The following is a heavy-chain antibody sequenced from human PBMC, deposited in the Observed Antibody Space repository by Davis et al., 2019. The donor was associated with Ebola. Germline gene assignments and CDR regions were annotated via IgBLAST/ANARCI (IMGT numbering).Heavy chain of an antibody. Sequence: PSETLSLTCTVSGGSVSSGSYYWSWIRQPPGKGLEWIGYIYYSGSTNYNPSLKSRVTISVDTSKNQFSLKLSSVTAADTAVYYCARTEYTTATTISYFDYWGQGTLVTVSS. CDR3: ARTEYTTATTISYFDY. CDR1: GGSVSSGSYY. J-gene: IGHJ4*02. D-gene: IGHD1-1*01. CDR2: IYYSGST. V-gene: IGHV4-61*01.